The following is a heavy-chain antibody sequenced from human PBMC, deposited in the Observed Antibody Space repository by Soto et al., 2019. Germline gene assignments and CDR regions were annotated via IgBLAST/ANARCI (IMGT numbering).Heavy chain of an antibody. J-gene: IGHJ4*02. CDR1: GFTFSSYA. V-gene: IGHV3-30-3*01. D-gene: IGHD3-22*01. CDR2: ISYDGSNK. Sequence: GGSLRLSCAASGFTFSSYAMHWVRQAPGKGLEWVAVISYDGSNKYYADSVKGRFTISRDNSKNTLYLQMNSLRAEDTAVYYCARDGKSITYYYDSSGYPGAYWGQGTLVTSPQ. CDR3: ARDGKSITYYYDSSGYPGAY.